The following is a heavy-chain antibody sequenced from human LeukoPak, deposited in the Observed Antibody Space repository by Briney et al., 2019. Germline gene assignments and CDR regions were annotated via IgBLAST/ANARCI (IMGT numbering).Heavy chain of an antibody. V-gene: IGHV1-2*02. CDR1: GYTFTGYY. CDR3: ARVSSSWPEYYFDY. CDR2: INPNSGGT. J-gene: IGHJ4*02. D-gene: IGHD6-13*01. Sequence: ASVKVSCKASGYTFTGYYMHWVRQAPGQGLEWMGWINPNSGGTNYAQKFQGRVTMTRDTSISTDYMELSRLRSDDTAVYYCARVSSSWPEYYFDYWGQGTLVTVSS.